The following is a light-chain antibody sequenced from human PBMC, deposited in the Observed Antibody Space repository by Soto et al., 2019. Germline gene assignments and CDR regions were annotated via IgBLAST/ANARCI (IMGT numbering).Light chain of an antibody. CDR2: WAS. CDR3: HQFFITPWT. CDR1: QSVLYRANNRSH. V-gene: IGKV4-1*01. Sequence: DIVLTQFPESLTVSPGERVTINCDSGQSVLYRANNRSHLAWFQQRPGQPPKLLIFWASFRESGVPARFSGSGSGTHFTLTISSLQAEDVAVYHCHQFFITPWTFGQGTRVEIK. J-gene: IGKJ1*01.